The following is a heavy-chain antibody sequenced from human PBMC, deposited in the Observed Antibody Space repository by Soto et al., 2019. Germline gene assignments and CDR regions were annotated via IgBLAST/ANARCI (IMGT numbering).Heavy chain of an antibody. Sequence: QVQLVQSGAEVKKPGASVKVSCKASGYTFTSYAMHWVRQAPGQRLEWMGWINAGNGNTKYSQKFQGRVTITRGTSASTAYMELSSLRSEDTAVYYCASGIVATVPLFDYWGQGTLVTVSS. J-gene: IGHJ4*02. CDR2: INAGNGNT. D-gene: IGHD5-12*01. CDR3: ASGIVATVPLFDY. CDR1: GYTFTSYA. V-gene: IGHV1-3*01.